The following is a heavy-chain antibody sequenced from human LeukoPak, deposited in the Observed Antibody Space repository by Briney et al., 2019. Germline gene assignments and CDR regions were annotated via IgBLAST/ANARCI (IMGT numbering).Heavy chain of an antibody. Sequence: GGSLRLSCAASGFTFSSYGMSWVRQAPGKGLEWVSAITGIGDNTNYADSVKGRFTISRDNSKNTLYLQMNSLRAEDTAIYYCAKGGHFSFFDVWGRGTLVTVSS. CDR2: ITGIGDNT. CDR1: GFTFSSYG. J-gene: IGHJ2*01. CDR3: AKGGHFSFFDV. V-gene: IGHV3-23*01.